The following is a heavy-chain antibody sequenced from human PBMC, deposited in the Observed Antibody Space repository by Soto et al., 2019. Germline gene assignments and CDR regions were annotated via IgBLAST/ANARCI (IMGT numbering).Heavy chain of an antibody. CDR1: GGTFSSYT. CDR2: IIPILGIA. V-gene: IGHV1-69*02. Sequence: QVQLVQSGAEVKKPGSSVKVSCKASGGTFSSYTISWVRQAPGQGLEWMGRIIPILGIANYAQKFQGRVTITADKSTSTAYMERSSLRSEDTAVYYCAKEGYCSGGSCYSSGGAFDIWGQGTMVTVSS. CDR3: AKEGYCSGGSCYSSGGAFDI. J-gene: IGHJ3*02. D-gene: IGHD2-15*01.